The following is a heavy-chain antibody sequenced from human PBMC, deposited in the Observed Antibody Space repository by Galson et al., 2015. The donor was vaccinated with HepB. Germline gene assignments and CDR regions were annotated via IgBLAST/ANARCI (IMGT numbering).Heavy chain of an antibody. CDR1: GFTFSSYW. Sequence: SLRLSCAASGFTFSSYWMSWVRQAPGKGLEWVANIKQDGSGKYYVDSVKGRFSISRDNAKNTLYLQMNSLRAEDTAVYYCARPGPTFYDSSGYLHFGYFDYWGQGTLVTVSS. CDR2: IKQDGSGK. D-gene: IGHD3-22*01. J-gene: IGHJ4*02. V-gene: IGHV3-7*03. CDR3: ARPGPTFYDSSGYLHFGYFDY.